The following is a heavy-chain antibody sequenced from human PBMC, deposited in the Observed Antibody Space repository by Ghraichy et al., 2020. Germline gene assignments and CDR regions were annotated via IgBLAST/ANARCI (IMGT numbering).Heavy chain of an antibody. V-gene: IGHV3-64D*09. J-gene: IGHJ4*02. CDR1: GFSFSYFA. CDR2: ITGNGGSA. CDR3: LKSGGTSFAWGDFDY. Sequence: GGSLRLSCSASGFSFSYFAMHWVRQTPGKGLQYVSGITGNGGSASYADSVKGRFTISRDNANNTLYLQMTSLRVEDTAVYYCLKSGGTSFAWGDFDYWGQESLFPVSS. D-gene: IGHD3-16*01.